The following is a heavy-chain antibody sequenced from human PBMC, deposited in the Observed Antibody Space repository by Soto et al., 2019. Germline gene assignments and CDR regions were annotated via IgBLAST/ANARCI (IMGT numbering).Heavy chain of an antibody. Sequence: SETLSLTCTVSGGSISAYYWSWIRQPPGKGLEWIGYIYYSGSTNYNPSLKSRVSISVDTSKNQFSLQLSSVTAADTAVYYCARDLSGCSSGSCYENFQHWGQGTLVTVSS. D-gene: IGHD2-15*01. CDR1: GGSISAYY. CDR3: ARDLSGCSSGSCYENFQH. J-gene: IGHJ1*01. CDR2: IYYSGST. V-gene: IGHV4-59*01.